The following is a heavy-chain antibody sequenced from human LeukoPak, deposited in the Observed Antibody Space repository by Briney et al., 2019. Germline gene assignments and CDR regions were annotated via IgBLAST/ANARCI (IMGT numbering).Heavy chain of an antibody. CDR1: GGSINNYY. J-gene: IGHJ4*02. V-gene: IGHV4-59*01. Sequence: KPSETLSLTCAVYGGSINNYYWSWIRQPPGKGLEWIGYIYYSGSTNYNPSLKSRVTISVDTSKNQFSLKLSSVTAADTAVYYCARDRGTYGDYIFDYWGQGTLVTVSS. CDR3: ARDRGTYGDYIFDY. D-gene: IGHD4-17*01. CDR2: IYYSGST.